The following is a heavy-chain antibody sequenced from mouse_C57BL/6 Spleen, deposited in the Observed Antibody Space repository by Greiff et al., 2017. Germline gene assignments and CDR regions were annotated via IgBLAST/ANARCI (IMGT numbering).Heavy chain of an antibody. J-gene: IGHJ4*01. CDR2: IDPSDSYT. Sequence: VQLQQSGAELVMPGASVKLSCKASGYTFTSYWMHWVKQRPGQGLEWIGEIDPSDSYTNYNQKFKGKSTLTVDTSSSTAYMQLSSLTSEDSAVYCCGRCYGNYDAMDYWGQGTSVTVSS. D-gene: IGHD2-1*01. CDR3: GRCYGNYDAMDY. CDR1: GYTFTSYW. V-gene: IGHV1-69*01.